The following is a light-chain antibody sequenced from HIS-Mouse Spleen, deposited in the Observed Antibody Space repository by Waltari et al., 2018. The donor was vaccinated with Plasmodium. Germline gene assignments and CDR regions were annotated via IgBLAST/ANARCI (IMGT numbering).Light chain of an antibody. CDR1: SSDVGGYNY. Sequence: SALTQPPSASGSPGPSVTISCTGTSSDVGGYNYASWYQQHPGKAPKLMIYEVSKRPSGVPDRFSGSKSGNTASLTVSGLQAEDEADYYCSSYAGSNNLVFGGGTKLTVL. V-gene: IGLV2-8*01. CDR3: SSYAGSNNLV. CDR2: EVS. J-gene: IGLJ2*01.